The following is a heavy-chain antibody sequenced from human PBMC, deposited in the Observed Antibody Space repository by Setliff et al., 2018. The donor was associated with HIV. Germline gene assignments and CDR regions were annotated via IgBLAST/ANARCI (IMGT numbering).Heavy chain of an antibody. Sequence: PGGSLRLSCAASGFTFGDYYMTWIRQAPKKGLECVAYISSRGSVIQYADSVKGRFTISRDNAKNSLSLQMNNLRDEDTAVYYCARGPPGEPRLFQHWGQGTLVTVSS. CDR3: ARGPPGEPRLFQH. CDR2: ISSRGSVI. CDR1: GFTFGDYY. V-gene: IGHV3-11*04. D-gene: IGHD3-10*01. J-gene: IGHJ1*01.